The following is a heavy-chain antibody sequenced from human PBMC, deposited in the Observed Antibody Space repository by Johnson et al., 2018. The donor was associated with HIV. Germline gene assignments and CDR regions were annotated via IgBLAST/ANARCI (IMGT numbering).Heavy chain of an antibody. CDR2: IYTGANT. Sequence: VQLVESGGGLVQPGGSLRLSCAASGFSVSSNYMSWVRQAPGKGLEWVSVIYTGANTYYADTYYADPVKGRFTISRDNSKNMLNLQMNNLRIEDTAVYYCARASGKWQLMTVDAFDIWGQGTMVTVSS. CDR1: GFSVSSNY. V-gene: IGHV3-66*02. J-gene: IGHJ3*02. D-gene: IGHD3-10*01. CDR3: ARASGKWQLMTVDAFDI.